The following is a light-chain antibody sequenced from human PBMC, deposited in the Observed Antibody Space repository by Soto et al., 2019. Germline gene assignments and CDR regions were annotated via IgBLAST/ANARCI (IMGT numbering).Light chain of an antibody. CDR3: CSYAGSYSYV. V-gene: IGLV2-11*01. J-gene: IGLJ1*01. CDR1: SSDVGGHNY. Sequence: QSALTQPRSVSGSPGQSVTISCTGTSSDVGGHNYVSWYQQHPGEAPKLMIYDVSKRPSGVPDRFSGSKSGNRASLTISGLQAEDEADYYCCSYAGSYSYVFGTGTKVTVL. CDR2: DVS.